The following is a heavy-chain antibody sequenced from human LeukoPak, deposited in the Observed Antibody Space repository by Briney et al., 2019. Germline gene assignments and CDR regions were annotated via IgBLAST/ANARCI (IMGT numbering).Heavy chain of an antibody. D-gene: IGHD3-22*01. CDR2: ISGSSIYI. J-gene: IGHJ4*02. CDR1: GFTFSTYS. Sequence: GGSLRLSCAASGFTFSTYSMNWVRQAPGKGLEWVSSISGSSIYICYAGSVKGRFTISRDNAKNSLYLQMNSLRAEDTAVYYCARDPPYYDSSGYYYDYWGQGTLVTVSS. CDR3: ARDPPYYDSSGYYYDY. V-gene: IGHV3-21*01.